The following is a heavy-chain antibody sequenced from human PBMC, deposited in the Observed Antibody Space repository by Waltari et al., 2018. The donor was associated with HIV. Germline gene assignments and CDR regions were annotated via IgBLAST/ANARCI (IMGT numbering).Heavy chain of an antibody. CDR2: IRGGGET. CDR1: GFIFIDFA. D-gene: IGHD3-10*01. J-gene: IGHJ3*01. CDR3: VKDSGRAADVFDL. V-gene: IGHV3-23*01. Sequence: QLLESGGGLVEPGGSLRLSCAASGFIFIDFAMDWVRQAPGKGLEWVSAIRGGGETFYADSVKGRFTISRDNSKNTLYLQMNSLRADDAAVYYCVKDSGRAADVFDLWGQGTMVTVSS.